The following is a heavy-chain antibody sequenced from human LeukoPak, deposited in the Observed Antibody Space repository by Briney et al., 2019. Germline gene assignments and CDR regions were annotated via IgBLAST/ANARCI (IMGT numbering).Heavy chain of an antibody. Sequence: SETLSLTCSVSGDSMTSESWSWIRQPAGKGLEWLGRVSSSGTFNYNPSLKSRVTMSVDTSKNQLSLRLTSVTAADTAVYYCARDRAALDSNWFDPWGQGTLVTVSS. CDR1: GDSMTSES. V-gene: IGHV4-4*07. CDR2: VSSSGTF. D-gene: IGHD6-25*01. J-gene: IGHJ5*02. CDR3: ARDRAALDSNWFDP.